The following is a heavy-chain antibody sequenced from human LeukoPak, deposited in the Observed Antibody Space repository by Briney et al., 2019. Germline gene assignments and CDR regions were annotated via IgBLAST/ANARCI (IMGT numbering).Heavy chain of an antibody. CDR2: MNPNSGNT. CDR1: GYTFTSYD. V-gene: IGHV1-8*01. Sequence: ASVKVSCKASGYTFTSYDINWVRQATGQGLEWMGWMNPNSGNTGYAQKFQGRVTMTRNTSIHTAYMELGSLKSEHTAVYYSARGYSSSWHSNVYFDYWGQGTLVTVSS. J-gene: IGHJ4*02. D-gene: IGHD6-13*01. CDR3: ARGYSSSWHSNVYFDY.